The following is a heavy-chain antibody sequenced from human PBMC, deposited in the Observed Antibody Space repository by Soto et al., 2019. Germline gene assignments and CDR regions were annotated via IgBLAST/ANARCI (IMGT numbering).Heavy chain of an antibody. CDR1: VFTFSSYA. D-gene: IGHD2-15*01. CDR2: VSIGGST. CDR3: AKRRGAGGHFDY. Sequence: PRWSLRLSCSASVFTFSSYAMGWFRQGPGKGLEWVAVVSIGGSTHYADSVRGRFTISRDNSKNTLSLQMNSLTAEDTAVYFCAKRRGAGGHFDYWGQGALVTVPQ. V-gene: IGHV3-23*01. J-gene: IGHJ4*02.